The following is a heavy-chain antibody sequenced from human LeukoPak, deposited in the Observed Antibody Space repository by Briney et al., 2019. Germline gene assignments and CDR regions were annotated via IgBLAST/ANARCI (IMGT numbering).Heavy chain of an antibody. V-gene: IGHV1-46*01. J-gene: IGHJ4*02. CDR2: INPTGDST. Sequence: ASVKASCKASGYTFSSYYMHWVRQAPGQGLEWVGLINPTGDSTNYAQKFRGRVTMTRDASTSTVYMDLNSLTSEDTAVYYCAREASGGYFDYWGQGTLVTVSS. D-gene: IGHD4-23*01. CDR3: AREASGGYFDY. CDR1: GYTFSSYY.